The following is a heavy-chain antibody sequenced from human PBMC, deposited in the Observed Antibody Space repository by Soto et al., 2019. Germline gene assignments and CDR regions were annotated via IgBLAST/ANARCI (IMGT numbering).Heavy chain of an antibody. J-gene: IGHJ4*02. CDR2: ISGYNGNT. CDR3: ARVGGWGCSGGTSCFDY. V-gene: IGHV1-18*01. CDR1: GYTFTSYG. Sequence: GASVKVSCKASGYTFTSYGISWVRQAPGQGLEWMGWISGYNGNTNYAQKLQGRVTMTTDTSTSTAYMELRSLRSDDTAVYYCARVGGWGCSGGTSCFDYWGQGTLVTVSS. D-gene: IGHD2-15*01.